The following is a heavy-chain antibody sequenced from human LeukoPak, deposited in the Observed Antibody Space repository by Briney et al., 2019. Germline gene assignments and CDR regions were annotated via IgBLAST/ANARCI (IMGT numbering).Heavy chain of an antibody. Sequence: GGSLRLSCAASGFTFSIYWMSWVRQAPGKGLEWVANIKEDGNEKYYVDSVKGRFTISRDNAKNSLYLQMNSLRAEDMAVYYCARVHLVVVPTATGDYYYYYMDVWGKGTTVTVSS. CDR2: IKEDGNEK. V-gene: IGHV3-7*01. CDR3: ARVHLVVVPTATGDYYYYYMDV. CDR1: GFTFSIYW. J-gene: IGHJ6*03. D-gene: IGHD2-2*01.